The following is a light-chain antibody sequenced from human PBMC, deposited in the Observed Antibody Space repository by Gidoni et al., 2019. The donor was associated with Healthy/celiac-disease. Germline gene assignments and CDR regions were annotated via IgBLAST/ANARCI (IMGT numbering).Light chain of an antibody. CDR3: QQSYSTPRT. CDR1: QSISSY. V-gene: IGKV1-39*01. Sequence: DIQMTQSPSSLSASVGDRFTITCRASQSISSYFNWYQQKPGKAPKLLIYAASSLQSGVPSRFSGSGSGTDFTLTISSLQPEDFATYYCQQSYSTPRTFGGGTKVEIK. CDR2: AAS. J-gene: IGKJ4*01.